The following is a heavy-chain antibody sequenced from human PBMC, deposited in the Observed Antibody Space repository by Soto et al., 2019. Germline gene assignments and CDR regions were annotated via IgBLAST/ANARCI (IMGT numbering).Heavy chain of an antibody. J-gene: IGHJ6*02. CDR1: GFTFSSYG. CDR3: AKDHFGGGSGGLGGMDV. V-gene: IGHV3-30*18. D-gene: IGHD2-15*01. CDR2: ISYDGSNK. Sequence: GGSLRLSCAASGFTFSSYGMRWVRQAPGKGLEWVAVISYDGSNKYYADSVKGRFTISRDNSKNTLYLQMNSLRAEDTAVYYCAKDHFGGGSGGLGGMDVWGQGTTVTVSS.